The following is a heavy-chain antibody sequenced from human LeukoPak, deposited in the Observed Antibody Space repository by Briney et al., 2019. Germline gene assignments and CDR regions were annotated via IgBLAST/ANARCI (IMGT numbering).Heavy chain of an antibody. Sequence: KPSETLSLTCAIYGGSFSGYYWSWVRQPPGKGLEWIGEINHSGSNNYNPSLESRVTISVDKSKNQFSLKLRSGTAADTAVYYCARIRDYDRWGQGTLVTVSS. CDR1: GGSFSGYY. CDR3: ARIRDYDR. J-gene: IGHJ5*02. D-gene: IGHD3-16*01. V-gene: IGHV4-34*01. CDR2: INHSGSN.